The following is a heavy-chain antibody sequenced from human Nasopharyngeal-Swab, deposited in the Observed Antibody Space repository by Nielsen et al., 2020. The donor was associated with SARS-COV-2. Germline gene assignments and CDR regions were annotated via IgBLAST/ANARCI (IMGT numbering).Heavy chain of an antibody. CDR3: AREKTRSVTIFGVVIA. D-gene: IGHD3-3*01. J-gene: IGHJ4*02. V-gene: IGHV1-2*02. Sequence: ASVKVSCKASGYTFTGYYMHWVRQAPGQGLEWMGWINPNSGGTNYAQKFQGRVTMTRDTSISTAYMELSRLRSDDTAVYHCAREKTRSVTIFGVVIAWGQGTLVTVSS. CDR1: GYTFTGYY. CDR2: INPNSGGT.